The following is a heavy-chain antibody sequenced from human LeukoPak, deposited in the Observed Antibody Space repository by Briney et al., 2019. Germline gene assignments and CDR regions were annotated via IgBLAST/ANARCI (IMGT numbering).Heavy chain of an antibody. CDR3: ASMAVAGRGFDY. CDR2: ISYDGSNK. Sequence: GSLRLSCAASGFTFSSYGMHWVRQAPGKGLEWVAVISYDGSNKYYADSVKGRFTISRDNSKNTLYLQMNSLRAEDTAVYYCASMAVAGRGFDYWGQGTLVTVSS. D-gene: IGHD6-19*01. CDR1: GFTFSSYG. V-gene: IGHV3-30*03. J-gene: IGHJ4*02.